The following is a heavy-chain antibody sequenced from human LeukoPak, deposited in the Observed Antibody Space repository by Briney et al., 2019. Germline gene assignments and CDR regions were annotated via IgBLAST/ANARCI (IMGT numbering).Heavy chain of an antibody. Sequence: SETLSLTCAVYGGSFSGYYWSWIRQPPGKGLEWIGEINHSGSTNYNPSLKGRVTISVDTSKNQFSLKLSSVTAADTAVYYCARGTTRPIWFGELFRKPRYYGMDVWGQGTTVTVSS. CDR1: GGSFSGYY. D-gene: IGHD3-10*01. CDR2: INHSGST. V-gene: IGHV4-34*01. CDR3: ARGTTRPIWFGELFRKPRYYGMDV. J-gene: IGHJ6*02.